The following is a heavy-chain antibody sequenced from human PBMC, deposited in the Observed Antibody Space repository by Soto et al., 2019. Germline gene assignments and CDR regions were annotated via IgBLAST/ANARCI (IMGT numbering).Heavy chain of an antibody. CDR2: IIPIFGTA. J-gene: IGHJ6*02. Sequence: ASVKVSCKASGGTFSSYAISWVRQAPGQGLEWMGGIIPIFGTANYAQKFQGRVTITADESTSTAYMELSSLRSEDTAVYYCARGDSAVVVPAAYPTYYYYGMDVWGQGTTVTVSS. V-gene: IGHV1-69*13. D-gene: IGHD2-2*01. CDR1: GGTFSSYA. CDR3: ARGDSAVVVPAAYPTYYYYGMDV.